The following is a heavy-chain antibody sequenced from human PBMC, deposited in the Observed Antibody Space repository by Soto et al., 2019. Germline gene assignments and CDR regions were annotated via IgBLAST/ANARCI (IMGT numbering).Heavy chain of an antibody. CDR3: TRAQWELLDY. CDR1: GFSFSGSA. Sequence: EVQLVESGGGLVQPGGSLKLSCAASGFSFSGSAIHWVRQASGKGLEWVGRIRTKVNNYATGYAASVKGRFIFSRDDSKNTAYLQMSSLKIEDTAIYYCTRAQWELLDYWGQGTLVTVSS. J-gene: IGHJ4*02. CDR2: IRTKVNNYAT. V-gene: IGHV3-73*02. D-gene: IGHD1-26*01.